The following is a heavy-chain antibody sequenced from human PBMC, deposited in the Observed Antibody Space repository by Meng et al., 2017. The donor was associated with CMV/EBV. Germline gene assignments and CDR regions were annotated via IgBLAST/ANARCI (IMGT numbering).Heavy chain of an antibody. D-gene: IGHD1-26*01. Sequence: GESLKISCAASGFTVSSNYMSWVRQAPGKGLEWVSVIYSGGSTYYADSVKGRFTISRDNSKNTLYLQMNSLRAEDTAVYYCARGEQPGTFFDYWGQGTLVTVSS. CDR1: GFTVSSNY. J-gene: IGHJ4*02. CDR3: ARGEQPGTFFDY. V-gene: IGHV3-53*05. CDR2: IYSGGST.